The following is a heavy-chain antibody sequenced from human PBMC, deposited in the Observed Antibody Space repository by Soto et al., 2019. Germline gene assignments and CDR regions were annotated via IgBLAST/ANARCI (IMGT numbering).Heavy chain of an antibody. CDR3: ATWRTYSGSYCFDY. CDR1: GGTFKTYT. D-gene: IGHD1-26*01. Sequence: QVQLVQSGAELKKPGSSVNVSCAASGGTFKTYTINWVRQAPGQGLEWIGQIIPMYDSANYAQRVQGRVTISADKYTHIAYMELSGLRSEDTALYYCATWRTYSGSYCFDYWGQGTLVSVSS. V-gene: IGHV1-69*06. J-gene: IGHJ4*02. CDR2: IIPMYDSA.